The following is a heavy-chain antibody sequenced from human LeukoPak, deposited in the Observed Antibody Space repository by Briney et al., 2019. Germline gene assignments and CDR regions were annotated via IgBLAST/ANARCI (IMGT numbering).Heavy chain of an antibody. CDR1: GFDFTVYW. D-gene: IGHD3-10*01. Sequence: GGSLRLSCAASGFDFTVYWMTWVRQAPGKGLEWVANIKQDGSEKYYVDSVKGRFTNSRDNAKNSLFLQMNSLRAEDTALYYCARDHGSGSYYNPRGYYGMDVWGQGTTVTVSS. CDR2: IKQDGSEK. CDR3: ARDHGSGSYYNPRGYYGMDV. V-gene: IGHV3-7*01. J-gene: IGHJ6*02.